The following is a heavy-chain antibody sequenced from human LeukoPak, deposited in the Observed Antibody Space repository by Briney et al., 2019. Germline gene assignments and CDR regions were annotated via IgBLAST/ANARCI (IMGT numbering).Heavy chain of an antibody. D-gene: IGHD3-22*01. CDR3: ARGGTSYYDGYDY. CDR2: TYSSGST. V-gene: IGHV4-31*03. CDR1: GGSISSGDYY. Sequence: SETLSLTCTVSGGSISSGDYYWSWIRQHPGKGLEWIGFTYSSGSTSYNPSLKSRLTISVDTSKDQFSLKLSSVTAADTAVYYCARGGTSYYDGYDYWGQGTLVTVSS. J-gene: IGHJ4*02.